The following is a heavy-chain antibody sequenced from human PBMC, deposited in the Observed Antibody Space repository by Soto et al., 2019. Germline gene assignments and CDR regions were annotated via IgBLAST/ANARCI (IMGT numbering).Heavy chain of an antibody. CDR2: IKQDGSEK. CDR1: GFTFSSYW. D-gene: IGHD5-12*01. V-gene: IGHV3-7*01. CDR3: ARDPNIVATMGSIYYYYGMDV. J-gene: IGHJ6*02. Sequence: PGGSLRLSCAASGFTFSSYWMSWVSQAPGKGLEWVANIKQDGSEKYYVDSVKGRFTISRDNAKNSLYLQMNSLRAEDTAVYYCARDPNIVATMGSIYYYYGMDVWGQGTTVTVSS.